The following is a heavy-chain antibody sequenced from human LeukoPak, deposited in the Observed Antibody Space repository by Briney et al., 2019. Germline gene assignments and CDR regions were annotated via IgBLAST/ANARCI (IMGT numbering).Heavy chain of an antibody. V-gene: IGHV3-21*01. CDR3: ARRTVSEYNWFDP. Sequence: GGSLRLSCTASGFTFSSYSMNWVRQAPGKGLEWVSSISSSSSYIYYADSVKGRFTISRDNAKNSLYLQMNSLRAEDTAVYYCARRTVSEYNWFDPWGQGTLVTVSS. CDR1: GFTFSSYS. CDR2: ISSSSSYI. D-gene: IGHD4-17*01. J-gene: IGHJ5*02.